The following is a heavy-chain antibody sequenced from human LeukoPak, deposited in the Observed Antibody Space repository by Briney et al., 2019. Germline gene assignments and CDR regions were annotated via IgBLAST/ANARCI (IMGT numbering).Heavy chain of an antibody. CDR2: ISAYNGNT. J-gene: IGHJ5*02. CDR3: ARRVYGSANWFDP. D-gene: IGHD3-10*01. CDR1: GYTFTGYY. Sequence: ASVKVSSTASGYTFTGYYMHWVRQAPGQGREWMGWISAYNGNTNYAQNLQGRVTMTTDTSTRTAYMELRSLRSDDTAVYYCARRVYGSANWFDPWGQGTLVTVSS. V-gene: IGHV1-18*04.